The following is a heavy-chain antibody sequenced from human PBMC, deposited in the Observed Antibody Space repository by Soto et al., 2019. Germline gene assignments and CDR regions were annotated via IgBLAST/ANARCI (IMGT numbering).Heavy chain of an antibody. V-gene: IGHV3-21*04. D-gene: IGHD6-19*01. Sequence: PGGSLRLSCPASEFSLSTYSMNWVRQAPGKGLEWVSSISTRSDVYYADSVKGRFTIAIDNAENSLSLQKNSLRAEDTDVYYCAKDSSSGSKATYYFDYWGQGSLVTVSS. CDR3: AKDSSSGSKATYYFDY. CDR2: ISTRSDV. CDR1: EFSLSTYS. J-gene: IGHJ4*02.